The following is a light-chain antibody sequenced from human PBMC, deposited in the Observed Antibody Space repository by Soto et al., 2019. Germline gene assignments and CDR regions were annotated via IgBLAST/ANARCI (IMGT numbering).Light chain of an antibody. V-gene: IGLV2-14*03. CDR3: SSYTSSTTLV. CDR2: DVS. Sequence: QSALTQPASVSGSPGQSITISCTGTSSDVGSYNYVSWYQHHPGKAPKLMIYDVSNRPSGVSNRFSGSKSANTASLTISGLQAEDEADYFCSSYTSSTTLVFGGGTKLTVL. CDR1: SSDVGSYNY. J-gene: IGLJ2*01.